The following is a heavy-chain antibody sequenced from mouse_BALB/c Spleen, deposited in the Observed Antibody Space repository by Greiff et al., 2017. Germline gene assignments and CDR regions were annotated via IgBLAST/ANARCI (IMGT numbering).Heavy chain of an antibody. D-gene: IGHD1-1*01. CDR2: ISYSGST. Sequence: EVKLMESGPGLVKPSQSLSLTCTVTGYSITSDYAWNWIRQFPGNKLEWMGYISYSGSTSYNPSLKSRISITRDTSKNQFFLQLNSVTTEDTATYYCARWGSSGAMDYWGQGTSVTVSS. CDR3: ARWGSSGAMDY. J-gene: IGHJ4*01. CDR1: GYSITSDYA. V-gene: IGHV3-2*02.